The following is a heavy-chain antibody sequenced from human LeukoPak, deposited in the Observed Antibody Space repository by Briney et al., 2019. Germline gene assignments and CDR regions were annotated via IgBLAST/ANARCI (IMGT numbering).Heavy chain of an antibody. CDR2: IYYSGST. V-gene: IGHV4-31*03. J-gene: IGHJ3*02. CDR1: GDSISSRGYY. D-gene: IGHD3-22*01. Sequence: PSETLSLTCSVSGDSISSRGYYWSWIRQHPGKGLEWIGYIYYSGSTSYNPSLKSRVTISLDTSKNQFSLKLSSVTAADTAVYYCARRDRYYYDSSGYARGGFDIWGQGTMVTVSS. CDR3: ARRDRYYYDSSGYARGGFDI.